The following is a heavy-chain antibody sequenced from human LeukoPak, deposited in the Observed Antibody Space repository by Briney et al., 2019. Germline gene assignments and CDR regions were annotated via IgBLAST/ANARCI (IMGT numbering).Heavy chain of an antibody. V-gene: IGHV3-21*01. D-gene: IGHD4-17*01. J-gene: IGHJ3*02. CDR1: GFTFSSYS. CDR3: AKDATVTTTGNAFDI. CDR2: ISSSSSYI. Sequence: PGGSLRLSCAASGFTFSSYSMNWVRQAPGKGLEWVSSISSSSSYIYYADSVKGRFTISRDNAKNSLYLQMNSLRAEDTAVYYCAKDATVTTTGNAFDIWGQGTMVTVSS.